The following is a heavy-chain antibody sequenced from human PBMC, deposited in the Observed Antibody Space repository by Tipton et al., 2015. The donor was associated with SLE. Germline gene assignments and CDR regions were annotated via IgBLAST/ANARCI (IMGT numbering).Heavy chain of an antibody. V-gene: IGHV4-59*01. CDR2: IYYSGST. D-gene: IGHD6-19*01. CDR3: ARGGHSSDFPCDY. Sequence: TLSLTCTVSGGSISSYYWSWIRQPPGKGLEWIGYIYYSGSTNYNPSLKSRVTISVDTSKNQFSLKLSSVTAADTAVYYCARGGHSSDFPCDYWGQGTLVTVSS. CDR1: GGSISSYY. J-gene: IGHJ4*02.